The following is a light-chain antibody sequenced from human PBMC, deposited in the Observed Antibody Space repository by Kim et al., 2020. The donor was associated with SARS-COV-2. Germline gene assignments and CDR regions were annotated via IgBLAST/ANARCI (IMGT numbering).Light chain of an antibody. Sequence: SSELTQDPAVSMALGQTVRITCQGDSLRSYYASWYQQKPGQAPVLVIYGKNNRPSGIPDRFSGSSSGNTASLTITGAQAEDEADYYCNSRDSSGNHLWVF. V-gene: IGLV3-19*01. CDR3: NSRDSSGNHLWV. CDR1: SLRSYY. J-gene: IGLJ3*02. CDR2: GKN.